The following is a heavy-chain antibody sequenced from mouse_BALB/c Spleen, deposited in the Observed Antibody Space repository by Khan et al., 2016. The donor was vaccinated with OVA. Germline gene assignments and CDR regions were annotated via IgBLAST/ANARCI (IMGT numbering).Heavy chain of an antibody. CDR1: GFTFSDYY. CDR3: VRGYYGDPFAY. D-gene: IGHD2-13*01. V-gene: IGHV5-4*02. J-gene: IGHJ3*01. CDR2: ISDGGSYT. Sequence: EVELVESGGGLVKPGGSLTLSCAASGFTFSDYYMYWVRQTPEKRLEWVGTISDGGSYTYYPDSMKGRFTISRDDAENNLFLQMSSLRMEDTAMYYCVRGYYGDPFAYWGQGALVTVSA.